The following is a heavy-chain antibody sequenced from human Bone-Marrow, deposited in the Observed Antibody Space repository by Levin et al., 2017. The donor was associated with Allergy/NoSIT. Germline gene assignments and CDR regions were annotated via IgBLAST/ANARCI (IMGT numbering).Heavy chain of an antibody. CDR1: GFTFSRYY. D-gene: IGHD2-2*01. CDR2: ITLDVTDT. Sequence: GGSLRLSCAASGFTFSRYYMHWVRQAPGKGLVWVSRITLDVTDTYYADSVKGRFTISRDNAENTLFLQMNSLRAEDTGIYYCARGGCSRTSCLDYWGQGILVTVSS. CDR3: ARGGCSRTSCLDY. J-gene: IGHJ4*02. V-gene: IGHV3-74*01.